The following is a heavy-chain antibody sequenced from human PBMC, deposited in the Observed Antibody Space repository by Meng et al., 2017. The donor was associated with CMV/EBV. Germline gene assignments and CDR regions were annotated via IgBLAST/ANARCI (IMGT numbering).Heavy chain of an antibody. V-gene: IGHV4-4*02. CDR3: ARDPYPYYYYGMDV. Sequence: SETLSLTCAVSGGSIGSSNWWSWVRQPPGKGLEWIGEIYHSGSTNYNPSLKSRVTISVDTSKNQFSLKLSSVTAADTAVYYCARDPYPYYYYGMDVWGQGTTVTVSS. J-gene: IGHJ6*02. CDR1: GGSIGSSNW. CDR2: IYHSGST.